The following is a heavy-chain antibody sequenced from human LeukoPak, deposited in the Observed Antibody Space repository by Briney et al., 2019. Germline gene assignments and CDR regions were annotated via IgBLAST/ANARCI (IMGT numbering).Heavy chain of an antibody. V-gene: IGHV5-51*01. J-gene: IGHJ4*02. CDR3: ARRRGYDFDS. D-gene: IGHD5-12*01. CDR2: IYPEDSDV. Sequence: GESLKISCQGSGYRFATYWIGWARQMPGKGLEWMGIIYPEDSDVRYSPSFQGQATISADKSITTVYLQWSSLKASDTATYYCARRRGYDFDSWGQGTRVIVSA. CDR1: GYRFATYW.